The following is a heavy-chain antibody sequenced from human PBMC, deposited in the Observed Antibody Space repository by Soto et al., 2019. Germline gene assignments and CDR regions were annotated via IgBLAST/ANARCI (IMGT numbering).Heavy chain of an antibody. CDR3: ARDYGHDCSGGRCYFYC. V-gene: IGHV1-69*01. D-gene: IGHD2-15*01. CDR1: GGTFSSYA. CDR2: ITPIFGTA. J-gene: IGHJ4*02. Sequence: QVQLVQSGAEVKKPGSSVKVSCKASGGTFSSYAISWVRQAPGQGLEWMGEITPIFGTANYAQKFQGRVTITADESTSTAHMELSRLRSEDTAVYYCARDYGHDCSGGRCYFYCWGQGTLVTVSS.